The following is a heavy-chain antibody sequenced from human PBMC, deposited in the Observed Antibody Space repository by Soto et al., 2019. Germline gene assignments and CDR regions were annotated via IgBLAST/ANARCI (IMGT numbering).Heavy chain of an antibody. D-gene: IGHD2-2*01. CDR3: AREVVPAAMSWFDP. CDR2: IIPIFGTA. V-gene: IGHV1-69*13. CDR1: GGTFSSYA. Sequence: EASVKVSCKASGGTFSSYAISWVRQAPGQGLEWMGGIIPIFGTANYAQKFQGRVTITADESTSTAYMELSSLRSEDTAVYYCAREVVPAAMSWFDPWGQGTLVTVS. J-gene: IGHJ5*02.